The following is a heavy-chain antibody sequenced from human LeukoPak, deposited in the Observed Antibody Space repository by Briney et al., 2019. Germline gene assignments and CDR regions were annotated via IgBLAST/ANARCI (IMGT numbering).Heavy chain of an antibody. CDR1: GYTFSTNW. V-gene: IGHV5-51*01. Sequence: GESLKISCKASGYTFSTNWIGWVRQMPGKGLEWMGIIYPSDSETRYSPSSQGQVTISADKSISTTYLQWSSLKASDTAMYYCARPSNSGYDYWGQGALVTVSS. J-gene: IGHJ4*02. CDR2: IYPSDSET. CDR3: ARPSNSGYDY. D-gene: IGHD5-12*01.